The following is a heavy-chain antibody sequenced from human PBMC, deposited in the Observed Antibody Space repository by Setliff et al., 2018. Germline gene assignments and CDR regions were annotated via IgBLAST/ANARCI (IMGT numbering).Heavy chain of an antibody. D-gene: IGHD5-18*01. Sequence: PSETLSLTCTVSGGSISPYFWSWIRQPPGEGLEWIGYIYHNGNTNFNPSLKTRVTMSVDTSKNQFALNLRSVTAADAAVYYCVRDRTAYSYGLDVWGQGTTVTVS. CDR1: GGSISPYF. J-gene: IGHJ6*02. CDR2: IYHNGNT. CDR3: VRDRTAYSYGLDV. V-gene: IGHV4-59*01.